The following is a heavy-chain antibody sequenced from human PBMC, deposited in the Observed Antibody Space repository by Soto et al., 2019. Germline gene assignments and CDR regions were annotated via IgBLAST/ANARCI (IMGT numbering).Heavy chain of an antibody. CDR1: GLTFNRYG. CDR3: AKFVGWQQKIYYYGMDV. J-gene: IGHJ6*02. V-gene: IGHV3-23*01. D-gene: IGHD6-19*01. Sequence: GGSLRLSCAASGLTFNRYGMSWVRQAPGKGLEWVSAISGSGGSTYYADSVKGRFTISRDNSKNTLYLQMNSLRAEDTAVYYCAKFVGWQQKIYYYGMDVWGQGTTVTVSS. CDR2: ISGSGGST.